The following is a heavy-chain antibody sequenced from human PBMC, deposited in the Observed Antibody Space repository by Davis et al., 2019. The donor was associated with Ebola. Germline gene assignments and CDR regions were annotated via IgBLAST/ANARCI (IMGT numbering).Heavy chain of an antibody. Sequence: GESLKISCAASGFTFSRNTVHWVRQAPGKGLVWVSRINSDGSSTSYADSVKGRFTISRDNAKNTLYLQMNSLRAEDTAVYYCARNHYYPEVDYWGQGTLVTVSS. CDR1: GFTFSRNT. CDR2: INSDGSST. J-gene: IGHJ4*02. V-gene: IGHV3-74*01. CDR3: ARNHYYPEVDY. D-gene: IGHD3-10*01.